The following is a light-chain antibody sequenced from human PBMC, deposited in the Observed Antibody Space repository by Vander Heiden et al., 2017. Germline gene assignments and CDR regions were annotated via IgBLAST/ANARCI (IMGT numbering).Light chain of an antibody. CDR3: QQSSGTPWT. V-gene: IGKV1-39*01. CDR1: QSISTY. Sequence: IQMTQSPSSLSAYVGDTITISCRASQSISTYLNWYQQKPGEVPKVLIFRASTLQSGVPSRFSSSGSGTYFTLTISPLHPEDFATYYCQQSSGTPWTFGQGTKVEI. J-gene: IGKJ1*01. CDR2: RAS.